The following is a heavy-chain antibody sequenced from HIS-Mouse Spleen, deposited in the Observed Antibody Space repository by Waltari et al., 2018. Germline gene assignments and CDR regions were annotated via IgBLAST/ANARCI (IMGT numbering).Heavy chain of an antibody. Sequence: QVQLQESGPGLVKPSETLSLTCTVSGGSISSYYWSWIRQPPGKGLEWIGYIYYSGSTNYTPSLKSRVTISVDTSKNQFSLKLSSVTAADTAVYYCARVSPGYYYFDYWGQGTLVTVSS. CDR1: GGSISSYY. D-gene: IGHD2-15*01. J-gene: IGHJ4*02. CDR2: IYYSGST. V-gene: IGHV4-59*01. CDR3: ARVSPGYYYFDY.